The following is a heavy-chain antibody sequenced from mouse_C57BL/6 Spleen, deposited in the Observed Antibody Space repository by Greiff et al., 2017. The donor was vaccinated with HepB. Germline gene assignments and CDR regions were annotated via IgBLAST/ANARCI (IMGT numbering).Heavy chain of an antibody. J-gene: IGHJ2*01. V-gene: IGHV1-52*01. D-gene: IGHD1-1*01. CDR3: ARDGSSSVLDY. CDR1: GYTFTSYW. Sequence: QVQLQQPGAELVRPGSSVKLSCKASGYTFTSYWMHWVKQRPIQGLEWIGNIDPSDSETHYNQKFKDKATLTVDKSSSTAYMQLSSLTSEDSAVYYCARDGSSSVLDYWGQGTTLTVSS. CDR2: IDPSDSET.